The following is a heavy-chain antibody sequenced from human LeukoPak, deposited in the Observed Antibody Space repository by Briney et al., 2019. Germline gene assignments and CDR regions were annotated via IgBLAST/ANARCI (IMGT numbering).Heavy chain of an antibody. CDR3: ARAGRGYPYYFDY. J-gene: IGHJ4*02. Sequence: PSQTLSLTCAVSGGSISSGGYSWSWIRQPPGRGVEWIGYIYHSRSTYYNPSLKSRVTISVGRSKNQFSLELSSVTAADTAVYYCARAGRGYPYYFDYWGQGTLVTVSS. CDR1: GGSISSGGYS. D-gene: IGHD3-22*01. V-gene: IGHV4-30-2*01. CDR2: IYHSRST.